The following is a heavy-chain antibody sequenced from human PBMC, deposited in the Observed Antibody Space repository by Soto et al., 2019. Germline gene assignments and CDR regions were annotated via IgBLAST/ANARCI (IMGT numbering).Heavy chain of an antibody. CDR3: ARLIGNSWLDS. D-gene: IGHD2-8*01. Sequence: SQTLSLTCAISWDSVSTNSATCDWIRQSPSRGLEWLGRTYYRSKWYNDYAVSVKGRITINPDTSNNQLSLQLNSVTPDDTAVYYCARLIGNSWLDSWGQGTLVTVS. CDR1: WDSVSTNSAT. CDR2: TYYRSKWYN. J-gene: IGHJ5*01. V-gene: IGHV6-1*01.